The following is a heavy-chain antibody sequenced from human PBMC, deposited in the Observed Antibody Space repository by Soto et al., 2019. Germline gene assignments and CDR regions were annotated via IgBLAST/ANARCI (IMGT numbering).Heavy chain of an antibody. CDR2: VNPSYGDT. CDR3: ARGSEVASRQLFDF. Sequence: QVQLVQSGAEVRKPGASVRISCKASGYTFTFYYIHWVRQAPGQGLEWMGTVNPSYGDTAYSQKFQGRVTLTRDTSTTTGYMDLSSLRSEDTAVYFCARGSEVASRQLFDFWGQGSLVSVSS. V-gene: IGHV1-46*01. CDR1: GYTFTFYY. J-gene: IGHJ5*01. D-gene: IGHD6-6*01.